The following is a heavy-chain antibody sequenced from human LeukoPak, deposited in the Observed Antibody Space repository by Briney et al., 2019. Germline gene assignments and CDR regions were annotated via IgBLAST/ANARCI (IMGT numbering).Heavy chain of an antibody. CDR3: ARSRGGYGDYGSWFDP. Sequence: SETLSLTCTVSGGSISSFFWNWIRQPPGKGLEWIAFTHESGTTNYNPSLKSRVTMSLDTSKNQFSLRLSSVTTADTAFCYCARSRGGYGDYGSWFDPWGQGTLVNVSP. CDR2: THESGTT. D-gene: IGHD4-17*01. V-gene: IGHV4-59*01. J-gene: IGHJ5*02. CDR1: GGSISSFF.